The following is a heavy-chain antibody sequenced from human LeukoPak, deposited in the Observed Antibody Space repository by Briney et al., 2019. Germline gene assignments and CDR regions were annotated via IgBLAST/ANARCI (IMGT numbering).Heavy chain of an antibody. V-gene: IGHV1-2*02. CDR3: ARSLDYDILTGYLGGWFDP. CDR1: GYTFTGYY. CDR2: INPKSGGT. J-gene: IGHJ5*02. D-gene: IGHD3-9*01. Sequence: EASVKVSCKASGYTFTGYYMHWVRQAPGQGLEWMGWINPKSGGTKYAQKFQGRVTMTRDKSISTAYMELSRLRSDDTAVYYCARSLDYDILTGYLGGWFDPWGQGTLVTVSS.